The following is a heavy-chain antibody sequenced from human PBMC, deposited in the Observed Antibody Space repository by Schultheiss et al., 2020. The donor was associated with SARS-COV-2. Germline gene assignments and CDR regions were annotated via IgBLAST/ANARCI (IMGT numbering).Heavy chain of an antibody. CDR2: ISTSGTTI. CDR1: GFTFSDYY. V-gene: IGHV3-11*04. CDR3: ARDGYYDFWSGYGGYYMDV. J-gene: IGHJ6*03. Sequence: GGSLRLSCAASGFTFSDYYMSWIRQAPGKGLEWVSYISTSGTTIYYADSVKGRFTISRDNSKNTLYLQMNSLRAEDTAVYYCARDGYYDFWSGYGGYYMDVWGKGTTVTVSS. D-gene: IGHD3-3*01.